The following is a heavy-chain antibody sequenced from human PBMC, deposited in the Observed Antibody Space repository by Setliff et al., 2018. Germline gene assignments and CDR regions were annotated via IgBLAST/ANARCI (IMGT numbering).Heavy chain of an antibody. CDR1: GYTFTGYY. Sequence: ASVKDSCKASGYTFTGYYMHWVRQAPGQGLEWMGRINPNSGGTNYAQKFQGRVTMTRDTSISTAYMELSRLRSDDTAVYYCARSYYYDSSAANWFDPWGQGTLVTVSS. D-gene: IGHD3-22*01. V-gene: IGHV1-2*06. J-gene: IGHJ5*02. CDR3: ARSYYYDSSAANWFDP. CDR2: INPNSGGT.